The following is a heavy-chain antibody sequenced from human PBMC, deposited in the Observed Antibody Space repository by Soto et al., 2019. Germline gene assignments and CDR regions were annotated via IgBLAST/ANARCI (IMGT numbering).Heavy chain of an antibody. Sequence: PVKVSCKASGYTFTSYGISWVRQAPGQELEWMGWISAYNGNTNYAQKLQGRVTMTTDTSTSTAYMELRSLRSDDTAVYYCARDSWYYYDSSGYYFSDYYGMDVWGQGTTVTVSS. CDR2: ISAYNGNT. V-gene: IGHV1-18*01. CDR1: GYTFTSYG. CDR3: ARDSWYYYDSSGYYFSDYYGMDV. J-gene: IGHJ6*02. D-gene: IGHD3-22*01.